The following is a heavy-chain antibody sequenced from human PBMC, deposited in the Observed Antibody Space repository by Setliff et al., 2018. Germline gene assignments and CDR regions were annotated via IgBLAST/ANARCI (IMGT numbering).Heavy chain of an antibody. CDR1: GGSFSGYY. CDR2: IHYSGST. D-gene: IGHD1-26*01. J-gene: IGHJ3*02. Sequence: SETLSLTCAVYGGSFSGYYWSWIRQPPGKGLEWIGSIHYSGSTYYNPSLKSRVTISXXXXXNXXXXXXXXXXXXXXXXXXXAXXGDSGSYFLANHDAFDIWGQGTMVTVSS. CDR3: AXXGDSGSYFLANHDAFDI. V-gene: IGHV4-34*01.